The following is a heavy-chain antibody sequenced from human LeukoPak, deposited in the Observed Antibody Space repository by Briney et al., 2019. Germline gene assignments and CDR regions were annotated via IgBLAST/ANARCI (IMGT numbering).Heavy chain of an antibody. CDR2: IHYSGST. CDR1: GDSISNFGYY. J-gene: IGHJ4*02. Sequence: KPSETLSLTCSVSGDSISNFGYYWGCIRQPPGKGLEWIGNIHYSGSTYYNPSLKSRVTISVDTSKNQFSLRLTSVTAADTAVYYCARGQWEVRGIIITHFDYWGQGTLVTVSS. D-gene: IGHD3-10*01. CDR3: ARGQWEVRGIIITHFDY. V-gene: IGHV4-39*07.